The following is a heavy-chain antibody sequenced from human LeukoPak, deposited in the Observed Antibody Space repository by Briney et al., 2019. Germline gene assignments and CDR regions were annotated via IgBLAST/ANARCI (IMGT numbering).Heavy chain of an antibody. D-gene: IGHD6-13*01. CDR1: GGSIISYY. CDR2: IYTSGST. Sequence: PSETLSLTCTVSGGSIISYYWSWIRQPAGKGLEWIGRIYTSGSTNYNPSLKSRVTMSVDTSKNQFSLKLSSVTAADTAVYYCARATGIAAAGRAFDIWGQGTMVTVSS. V-gene: IGHV4-4*07. CDR3: ARATGIAAAGRAFDI. J-gene: IGHJ3*02.